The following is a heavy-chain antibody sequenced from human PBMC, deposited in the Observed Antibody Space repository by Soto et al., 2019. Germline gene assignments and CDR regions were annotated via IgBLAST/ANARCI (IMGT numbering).Heavy chain of an antibody. CDR2: IFPNDEK. CDR3: PRSPRKFCSGDTCAIEYFHS. V-gene: IGHV2-26*01. Sequence: AGPTLVTPTETLTLTCTVSGSSLGRVKMGVSWIRQSPGKALEWLAHIFPNDEKSYSISLKSRLTISKDPSGRLVVLTMTNMDPVDTGTTYCPRSPRKFCSGDTCAIEYFHSWGQGTPVTVSS. D-gene: IGHD3-3*01. J-gene: IGHJ1*01. CDR1: GSSLGRVKMG.